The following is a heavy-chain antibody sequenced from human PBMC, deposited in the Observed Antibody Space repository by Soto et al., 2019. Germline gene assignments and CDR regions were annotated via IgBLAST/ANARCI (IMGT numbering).Heavy chain of an antibody. CDR2: TIPILGIA. D-gene: IGHD6-13*01. V-gene: IGHV1-69*08. CDR3: ARDLGAGSSSWYDY. CDR1: GGTFSSYT. Sequence: QVQLVQSGAEVKKPGSSVKVSCKASGGTFSSYTISWVRQAPGQGLEWMGRTIPILGIANYAQKFQGRVTITADKSTSTAYMELSSLRSEDTAVYYCARDLGAGSSSWYDYWGQGTLVTVSS. J-gene: IGHJ4*02.